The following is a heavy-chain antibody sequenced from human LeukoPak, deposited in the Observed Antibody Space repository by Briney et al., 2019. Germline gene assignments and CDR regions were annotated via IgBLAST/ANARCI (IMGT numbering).Heavy chain of an antibody. CDR1: GGSISSSSSY. CDR3: ARHRSGWLQSSFDY. D-gene: IGHD5-24*01. Sequence: SETLSLTCSVPGGSISSSSSYWGWIRQPPGKGLEWIGSIYYSGSSFDNPALKSQVTISVDTSKNQFSLKLSSVTAADTAVYYCARHRSGWLQSSFDYWGQGTLVTVSS. CDR2: IYYSGSS. J-gene: IGHJ4*02. V-gene: IGHV4-39*01.